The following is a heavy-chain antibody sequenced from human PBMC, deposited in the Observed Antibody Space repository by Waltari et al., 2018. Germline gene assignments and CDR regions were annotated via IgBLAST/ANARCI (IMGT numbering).Heavy chain of an antibody. Sequence: EVQVVESGGGLVQPGGSLRLSCAASGFTFSRSWMTWVRQAPGEGLEWVANIKKDGSETDYVDSVKGRFTISRDNTKNSLYLQMSSLRAEDTAVYYCAIGGVETSWYWRYWGQGTLVTVSS. J-gene: IGHJ4*02. V-gene: IGHV3-7*01. D-gene: IGHD6-13*01. CDR1: GFTFSRSW. CDR3: AIGGVETSWYWRY. CDR2: IKKDGSET.